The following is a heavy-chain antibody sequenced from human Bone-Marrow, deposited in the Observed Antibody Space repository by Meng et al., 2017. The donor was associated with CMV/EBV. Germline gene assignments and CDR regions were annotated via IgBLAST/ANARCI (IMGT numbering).Heavy chain of an antibody. J-gene: IGHJ1*01. Sequence: SGFTFSSYWMSLVRQAPGKGLEWVANIKQDGSEKYYVDSVKGRFTISRDNAKNSLYLQMNSLRAEDTAVYYCARSLLWFGESQYFQHWGQGTLVTVSS. CDR2: IKQDGSEK. CDR1: GFTFSSYW. D-gene: IGHD3-10*01. CDR3: ARSLLWFGESQYFQH. V-gene: IGHV3-7*01.